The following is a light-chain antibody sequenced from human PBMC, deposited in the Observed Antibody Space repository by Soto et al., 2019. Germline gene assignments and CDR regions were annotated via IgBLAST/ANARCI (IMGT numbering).Light chain of an antibody. CDR3: ATWDDSLNGYV. Sequence: QSVLTQTPSASATPGQRVTISCSGTNSNIGSNTITWYQQLPGTAPKRLIHSNNQRPSGVPDRFSASKSGTSASLAISGLQSEDEADYYCATWDDSLNGYVXGTGTKSPS. V-gene: IGLV1-44*01. CDR1: NSNIGSNT. J-gene: IGLJ1*01. CDR2: SNN.